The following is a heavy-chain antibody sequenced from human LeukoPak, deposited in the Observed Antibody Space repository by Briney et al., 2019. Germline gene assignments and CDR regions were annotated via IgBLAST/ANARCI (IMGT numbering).Heavy chain of an antibody. CDR1: GGSFSGYY. Sequence: SETLSLTCAVYGGSFSGYYWSWIRQPPGKGLEWIGEINHSGSTNYNPSLKSRVTISVDTPKNQFSLKLSSVTAADTAVYYCARVAYGGNSGHDAFDIWGQGTMVTVSS. CDR3: ARVAYGGNSGHDAFDI. J-gene: IGHJ3*02. D-gene: IGHD4-23*01. V-gene: IGHV4-34*01. CDR2: INHSGST.